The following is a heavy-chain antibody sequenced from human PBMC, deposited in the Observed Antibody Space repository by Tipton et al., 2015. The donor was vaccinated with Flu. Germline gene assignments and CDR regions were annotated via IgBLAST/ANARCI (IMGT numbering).Heavy chain of an antibody. D-gene: IGHD2-15*01. Sequence: TLSLTCSVSGDSLGGYYWSWIRQTPGKGLEWIGYIHHSGDTNCNPALKSRVAISLDTSKNQLSLKLTSVTAADTAVYYCARGLLVVAAQWFDTWGQGILVTVSS. CDR3: ARGLLVVAAQWFDT. CDR2: IHHSGDT. J-gene: IGHJ5*02. CDR1: GDSLGGYY. V-gene: IGHV4-59*01.